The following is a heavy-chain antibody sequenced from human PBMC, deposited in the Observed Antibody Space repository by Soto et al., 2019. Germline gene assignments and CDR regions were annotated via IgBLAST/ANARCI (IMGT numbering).Heavy chain of an antibody. V-gene: IGHV3-23*01. CDR3: ARMSPSFRRFGDLLRIGNGFDP. J-gene: IGHJ5*02. CDR1: GFTFSSYA. CDR2: ISGSGGST. D-gene: IGHD3-10*01. Sequence: PGGSLRLSCAASGFTFSSYAMSWVRQAPGKGLEWVSAISGSGGSTYYADSVKGRFTISRDNSKNTLYLQMNSLRAEDTAVYYCARMSPSFRRFGDLLRIGNGFDPWGKGTRVTVSS.